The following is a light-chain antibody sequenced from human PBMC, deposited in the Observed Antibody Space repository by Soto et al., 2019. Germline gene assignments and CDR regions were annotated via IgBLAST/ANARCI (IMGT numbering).Light chain of an antibody. CDR2: GVS. V-gene: IGKV3-20*01. Sequence: EVVRARSPATLPVSPGERATLSCRASQSVNSNYLAWYQQKPGQAPRLLIYGVSSRASGIPDRFFGSGSGTDFTLTINRLEPEDFAVYYCQQYANSPITFGQGTLLENK. CDR1: QSVNSNY. J-gene: IGKJ5*01. CDR3: QQYANSPIT.